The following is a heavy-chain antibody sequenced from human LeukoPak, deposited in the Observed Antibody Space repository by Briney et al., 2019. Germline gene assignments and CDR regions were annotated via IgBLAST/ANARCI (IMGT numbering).Heavy chain of an antibody. D-gene: IGHD3-3*01. V-gene: IGHV3-30*18. CDR1: GFTFSSYW. Sequence: GGSLRLSCAASGFTFSSYWMTWVRQAPGKGLEWMAVISYDGTNKYYADSVKGRFTISRDNSKNTLYLQMNSLRAEDTAVYYCAKDLNYDFWSGLGNWGQGTLVTVSS. CDR2: ISYDGTNK. CDR3: AKDLNYDFWSGLGN. J-gene: IGHJ4*02.